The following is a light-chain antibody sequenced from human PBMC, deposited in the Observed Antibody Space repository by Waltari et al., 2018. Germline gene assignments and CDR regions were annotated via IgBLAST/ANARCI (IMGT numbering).Light chain of an antibody. CDR3: QQYNTWPPST. CDR2: GAS. CDR1: QSVSSN. J-gene: IGKJ2*02. V-gene: IGKV3-15*01. Sequence: EIVMTQSPAALSVSPGERATLSCRASQSVSSNLAWYQHKPGQPPRLLNSGASTRATGVPARFSGSGSGTEFTLTISSLQSEDSAIYYCQQYNTWPPSTFGQGTKLEIK.